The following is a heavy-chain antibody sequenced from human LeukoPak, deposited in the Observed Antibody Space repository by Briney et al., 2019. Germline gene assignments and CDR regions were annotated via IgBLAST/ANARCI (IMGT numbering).Heavy chain of an antibody. D-gene: IGHD3-22*01. V-gene: IGHV1-69*06. CDR2: IIPVFGTA. J-gene: IGHJ5*02. CDR3: ARDVLDYYDRSGYVT. CDR1: GGTFSSYA. Sequence: SVKVSCKASGGTFSSYAISWVRQAPGQGLEWMGGIIPVFGTANYAQKFQGKVTITADKSTSTAFMELSSLRSDDTAVYYCARDVLDYYDRSGYVTWGQGTLVTVSS.